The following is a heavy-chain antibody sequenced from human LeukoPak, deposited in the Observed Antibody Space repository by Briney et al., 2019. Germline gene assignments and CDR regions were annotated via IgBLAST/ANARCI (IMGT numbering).Heavy chain of an antibody. D-gene: IGHD1-26*01. J-gene: IGHJ4*02. V-gene: IGHV3-23*01. CDR2: ISGSGGST. CDR3: AKAEIVGATTGFDY. CDR1: GFTFNNYA. Sequence: GGSLRLSCAASGFTFNNYALCWVRQAPGKGLDWVSVISGSGGSTYYADSVKGRFTISRDNSKNTLYLQMNSLRAEDTAVYYCAKAEIVGATTGFDYWGQGTLVTVSS.